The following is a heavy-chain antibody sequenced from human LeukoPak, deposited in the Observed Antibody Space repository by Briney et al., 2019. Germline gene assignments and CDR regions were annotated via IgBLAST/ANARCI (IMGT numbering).Heavy chain of an antibody. CDR3: ARGPTDFDASDI. V-gene: IGHV3-7*01. Sequence: GGSLRLSCAASGFTISSFWMSWVRQVPGKGLESVAHIKQDGSETYYVDTVRGRFIISRDNAKNSLYLQMNSLRVEDTAVYHCARGPTDFDASDIWGHGTLVTVST. CDR1: GFTISSFW. CDR2: IKQDGSET. J-gene: IGHJ3*02.